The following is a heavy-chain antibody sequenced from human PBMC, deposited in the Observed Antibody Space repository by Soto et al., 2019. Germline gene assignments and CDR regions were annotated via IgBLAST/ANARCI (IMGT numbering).Heavy chain of an antibody. CDR3: AREYYDFWSGYYTIGIYYGMDV. CDR1: GGTFSSYA. J-gene: IGHJ6*02. CDR2: IIPIFGTA. Sequence: SVKVSCKASGGTFSSYAISWVRQAPGQGLEWMGGIIPIFGTANYAQKFQGRVTITADEFTSTAYMELSSLRSEDTAVYYCAREYYDFWSGYYTIGIYYGMDVWGQGTTVTVSS. D-gene: IGHD3-3*01. V-gene: IGHV1-69*13.